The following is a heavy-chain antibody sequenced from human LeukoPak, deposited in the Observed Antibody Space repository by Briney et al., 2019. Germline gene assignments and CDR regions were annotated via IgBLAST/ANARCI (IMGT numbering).Heavy chain of an antibody. CDR1: GFTFDDSG. V-gene: IGHV3-20*04. Sequence: PGGSLRLSCAASGFTFDDSGMTWVRHAPGKGMEWVSGTNWNGRSTGYADSVKGRFTISRDNAKNSLYLQMNSLSAADTAVYYCAKGGWSTSLDFWGQGTLVTVSS. D-gene: IGHD2-15*01. CDR3: AKGGWSTSLDF. CDR2: TNWNGRST. J-gene: IGHJ4*02.